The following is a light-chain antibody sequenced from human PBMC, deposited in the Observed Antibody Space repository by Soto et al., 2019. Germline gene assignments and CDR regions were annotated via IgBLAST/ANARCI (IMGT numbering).Light chain of an antibody. CDR1: QSVSSSY. Sequence: IALTQSPGTLSLSPGERATLSCRASQSVSSSYLAWYQQKPGQAPRLLIYGASSRATGIPDRFSGSGSGTDFTLTISRLEPEDFAVYYCQQYGSSLITFGQGTRLEIK. V-gene: IGKV3-20*01. J-gene: IGKJ5*01. CDR2: GAS. CDR3: QQYGSSLIT.